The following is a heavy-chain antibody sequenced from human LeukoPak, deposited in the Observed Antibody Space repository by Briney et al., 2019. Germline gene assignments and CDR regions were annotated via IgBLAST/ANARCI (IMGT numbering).Heavy chain of an antibody. CDR2: ISYHGATK. D-gene: IGHD5-18*01. CDR3: AASSWMQLWFPTDY. CDR1: GFTFSSYA. J-gene: IGHJ4*02. Sequence: TGGSLRLSCAASGFTFSSYAMHWVRQAPGKGLEWVALISYHGATKYYADSVKGRFTISRDNSKNTLYLQMDSLRPEDTAVYFCAASSWMQLWFPTDYWGQGALVTVSS. V-gene: IGHV3-30-3*01.